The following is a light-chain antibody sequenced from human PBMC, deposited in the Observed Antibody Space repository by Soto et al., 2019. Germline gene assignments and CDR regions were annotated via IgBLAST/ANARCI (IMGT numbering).Light chain of an antibody. V-gene: IGKV1-5*03. CDR3: QHYNSYSEA. CDR1: QTISSW. J-gene: IGKJ1*01. CDR2: KAS. Sequence: DIQMTQSPSTLSGSVGDRVTITCRASQTISSWLAWYQQKPGKAPKLLIYKASTLKSGVPSRFSGSGSGTAFTLTISSLQPYDFATYYGQHYNSYSEAFGQGTKVEL.